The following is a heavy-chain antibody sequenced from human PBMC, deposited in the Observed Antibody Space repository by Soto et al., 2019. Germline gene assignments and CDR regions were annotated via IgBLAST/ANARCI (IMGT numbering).Heavy chain of an antibody. CDR3: ARGKYNWNYANWFDP. V-gene: IGHV4-34*01. Sequence: PSETLSLTCAVYGGSFSGYYWSWIRQPPGKGLEWIGEINHSGSTNYNPSLKSRVTISVDTSKNQFSLKLSSVTAADTAVYYCARGKYNWNYANWFDPWGQGTLVTVSS. D-gene: IGHD1-7*01. CDR2: INHSGST. CDR1: GGSFSGYY. J-gene: IGHJ5*02.